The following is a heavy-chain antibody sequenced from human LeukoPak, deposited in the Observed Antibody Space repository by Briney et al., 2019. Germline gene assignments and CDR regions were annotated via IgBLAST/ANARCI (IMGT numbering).Heavy chain of an antibody. CDR1: GFTFSNYG. J-gene: IGHJ4*02. V-gene: IGHV3-33*01. D-gene: IGHD3-3*01. CDR3: ARDFKSGYVDS. CDR2: IYDDGSKE. Sequence: PGGFLRLSCAASGFTFSNYGMHWVRQAPGKGLEWVAVIYDDGSKEYFADSVKGRFTISRDNSKNTVVLQMNSLRGEDTAVYYCARDFKSGYVDSWGQGTLVTVSS.